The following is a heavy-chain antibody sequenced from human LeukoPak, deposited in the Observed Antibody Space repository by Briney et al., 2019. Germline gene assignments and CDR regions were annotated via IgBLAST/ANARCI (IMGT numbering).Heavy chain of an antibody. CDR2: IIPIFGTA. Sequence: ASVKVSCKASGYTFTGYYMHWVRQAPGQGLEWMGGIIPIFGTANYAQKFQGRVTITADESTSTAYMELSSLRSEDTAVYYCARQGYSSSWYASEHYYFDYWGQGTLVTVSS. V-gene: IGHV1-69*13. J-gene: IGHJ4*02. CDR3: ARQGYSSSWYASEHYYFDY. D-gene: IGHD6-13*01. CDR1: GYTFTGYY.